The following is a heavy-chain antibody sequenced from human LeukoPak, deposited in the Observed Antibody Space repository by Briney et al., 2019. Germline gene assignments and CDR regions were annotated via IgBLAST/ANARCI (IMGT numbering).Heavy chain of an antibody. J-gene: IGHJ4*02. Sequence: GASVKVPCKASGYTFTSYGLSWVRQAPGQGLEWMGWISAYNGNTNYAQKLQGRVTMTTDTSTSTAYMELRSLRSDDTAVYYCARESTVTAYFDYSGQGNPVTVSS. CDR3: ARESTVTAYFDY. D-gene: IGHD4-17*01. CDR1: GYTFTSYG. CDR2: ISAYNGNT. V-gene: IGHV1-18*01.